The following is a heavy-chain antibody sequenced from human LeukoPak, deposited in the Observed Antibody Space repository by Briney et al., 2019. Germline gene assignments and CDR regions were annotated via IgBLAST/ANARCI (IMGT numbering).Heavy chain of an antibody. J-gene: IGHJ4*02. Sequence: GGSLRLSCAASGFSFSGYSMHWVRQAPGKGLEWVALISYDGSYTYYAESVKGRFTVSRDNSRNILYVQMNSLRTDDTAVYYCARDGGYDYRGQGNLVTVSS. V-gene: IGHV3-30*04. CDR3: ARDGGYDY. CDR1: GFSFSGYS. CDR2: ISYDGSYT. D-gene: IGHD5-12*01.